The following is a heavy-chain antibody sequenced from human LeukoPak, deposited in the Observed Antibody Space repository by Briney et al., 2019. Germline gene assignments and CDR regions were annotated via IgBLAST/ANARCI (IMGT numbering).Heavy chain of an antibody. V-gene: IGHV4-59*01. Sequence: PSETLSLTCTVSGGPISNYYWIWIRQPPGKALEWIGYIYYTGTTKYNPSLKSRATISLDTSKNQFSLKLTSVTAADTALFFCARCYDIDVWGQGTTVTVSS. CDR1: GGPISNYY. J-gene: IGHJ6*02. CDR2: IYYTGTT. CDR3: ARCYDIDV.